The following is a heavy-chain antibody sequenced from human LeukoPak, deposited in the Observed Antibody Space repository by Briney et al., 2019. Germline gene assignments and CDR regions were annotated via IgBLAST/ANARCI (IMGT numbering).Heavy chain of an antibody. J-gene: IGHJ6*02. CDR3: AREKRDRSRGYCSGGSCYSNGMDV. CDR2: IYYSGST. CDR1: GGSISSYY. V-gene: IGHV4-59*01. D-gene: IGHD2-15*01. Sequence: SETLSLTCTVSGGSISSYYWSWIRQPPGKGLEWIGYIYYSGSTNYNPSLKSRVTISVDTSKNQFSLKLSSVTAADTAVYYCAREKRDRSRGYCSGGSCYSNGMDVWGQGTTVTVSS.